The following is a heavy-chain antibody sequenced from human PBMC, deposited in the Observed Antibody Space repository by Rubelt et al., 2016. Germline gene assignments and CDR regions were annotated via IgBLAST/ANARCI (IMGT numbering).Heavy chain of an antibody. V-gene: IGHV3-74*02. CDR3: SGSDWLDP. CDR2: LSPDGSSS. Sequence: EVQLVESGGGLVQPGGSLRLSCAASGFSFSGFSVNWVRRAPGKGLVWVSRLSPDGSSSFYADSVKGRFPNSRDNAKSTLYLQMNSLRAEDTAVYYWSGSDWLDPWGQGTLVTVSS. CDR1: GFSFSGFS. J-gene: IGHJ5*02.